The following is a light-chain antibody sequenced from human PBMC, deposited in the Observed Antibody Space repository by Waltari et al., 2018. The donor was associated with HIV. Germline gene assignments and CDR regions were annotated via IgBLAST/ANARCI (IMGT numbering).Light chain of an antibody. Sequence: QSGLTQPPSASGTPGQRLSISCAGSNSNIVSTFVFWYRQTPGAAPPPLVYRNTQRPSGVGDRFSGSRSGASASLVISGLRVEDEADYYCASWDDGLRGHVFGSGTTVSV. CDR2: RNT. V-gene: IGLV1-47*01. CDR1: NSNIVSTF. CDR3: ASWDDGLRGHV. J-gene: IGLJ1*01.